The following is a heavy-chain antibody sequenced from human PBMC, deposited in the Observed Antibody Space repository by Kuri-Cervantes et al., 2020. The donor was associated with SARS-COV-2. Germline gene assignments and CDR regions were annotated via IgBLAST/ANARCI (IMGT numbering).Heavy chain of an antibody. V-gene: IGHV4-61*01. J-gene: IGHJ6*02. CDR2: IYYSGST. CDR3: ARDRTAAGLYYYYYGMDV. D-gene: IGHD6-13*01. Sequence: SETLSLTCTVSGGSISSSSYYWSWIRQPPGKGLEWIGYIYYSGSTNYNPSLKSRVTISVDTSKNQFSLKLSSVTAADTAVYYCARDRTAAGLYYYYYGMDVWGQGTTVTVSS. CDR1: GGSISSSSYY.